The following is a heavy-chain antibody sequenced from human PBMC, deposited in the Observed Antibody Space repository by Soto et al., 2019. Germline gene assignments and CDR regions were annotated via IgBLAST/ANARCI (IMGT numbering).Heavy chain of an antibody. CDR1: GFTFDDYA. J-gene: IGHJ6*03. D-gene: IGHD2-2*01. CDR3: AKDKIEGMWLYQPPYSMDV. Sequence: GGSLRLSCAASGFTFDDYAMHWVRQAPGKGLEWVSGISWNSGSIGYADSVKGRFTISRDNAKNSLYLQMNSLRAEDTAVYYCAKDKIEGMWLYQPPYSMDVWGKGTSVTVSS. V-gene: IGHV3-9*01. CDR2: ISWNSGSI.